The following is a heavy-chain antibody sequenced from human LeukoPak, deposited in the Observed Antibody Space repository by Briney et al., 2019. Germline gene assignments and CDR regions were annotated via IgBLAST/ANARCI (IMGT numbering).Heavy chain of an antibody. J-gene: IGHJ4*02. D-gene: IGHD6-6*01. CDR1: GFTFSSYW. Sequence: PGGSLRLSCAASGFTFSSYWMSWVRQAPGKGLEWVANIKQDGSEKYYVDSVKGRFTISRDNAKNSLYLQMNSLRAEDTAVYYCARDWADGVAARPYYFDYWGQGTLVTVSS. V-gene: IGHV3-7*01. CDR2: IKQDGSEK. CDR3: ARDWADGVAARPYYFDY.